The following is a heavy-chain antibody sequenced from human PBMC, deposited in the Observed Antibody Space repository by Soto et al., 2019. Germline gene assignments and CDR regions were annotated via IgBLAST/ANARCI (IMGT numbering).Heavy chain of an antibody. CDR1: GFIFSNFF. V-gene: IGHV3-7*05. CDR3: VNEHCNGGRCQGYFQN. J-gene: IGHJ1*01. D-gene: IGHD2-15*01. Sequence: EVQLKASGGDLVQPGGSLRLTCAASGFIFSNFFMTWVRQAPGKGLEWVAGIKQDGDSKYYVDSVKGRFTISRDNAKSALYLQMDSLRAEDTAIYYCVNEHCNGGRCQGYFQNWGQGTLVTVSS. CDR2: IKQDGDSK.